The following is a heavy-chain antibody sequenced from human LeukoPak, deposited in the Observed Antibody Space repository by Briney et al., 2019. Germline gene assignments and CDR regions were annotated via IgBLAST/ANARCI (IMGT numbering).Heavy chain of an antibody. CDR2: ISGSGGST. Sequence: GGSLRLSCAASGFTFSSYGMSWVRQAAGKGLEWVSGISGSGGSTYYADSVKGRFTISRDNSKNTLYLQMNSLRAEDTAVYYCAKGGPWIHDYYYYMDVWGKGTTVTVSS. CDR1: GFTFSSYG. V-gene: IGHV3-23*01. CDR3: AKGGPWIHDYYYYMDV. J-gene: IGHJ6*03. D-gene: IGHD5-18*01.